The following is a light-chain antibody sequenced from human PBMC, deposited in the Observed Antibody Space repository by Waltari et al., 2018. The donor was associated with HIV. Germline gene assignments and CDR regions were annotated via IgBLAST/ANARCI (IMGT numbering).Light chain of an antibody. V-gene: IGLV3-21*02. J-gene: IGLJ1*01. Sequence: SYVLTQSPSVSVAPGQPARITCGGHNIGARRVHWYQLRPGQAPGRVVYDNRDRPSGIPERFSGSNSGDTATLTVGWAEAGDEADYYCQVWDSNSAFFGSGTKVTVL. CDR1: NIGARR. CDR2: DNR. CDR3: QVWDSNSAF.